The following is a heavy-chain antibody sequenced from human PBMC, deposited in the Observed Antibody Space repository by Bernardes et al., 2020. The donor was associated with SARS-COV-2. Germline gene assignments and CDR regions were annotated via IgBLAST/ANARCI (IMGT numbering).Heavy chain of an antibody. J-gene: IGHJ4*02. V-gene: IGHV3-74*01. CDR2: INEDGTIT. CDR1: GLTFSSFL. D-gene: IGHD2-15*01. CDR3: ARDVVGKEDF. Sequence: GGSLRLSCAASGLTFSSFLMHWVRQVPGKGLVWVSRINEDGTITDYAYSVKGRFTISRDNAKNTLFLHMNSLRAEDTAVYYCARDVVGKEDFWGQGTLVTGSS.